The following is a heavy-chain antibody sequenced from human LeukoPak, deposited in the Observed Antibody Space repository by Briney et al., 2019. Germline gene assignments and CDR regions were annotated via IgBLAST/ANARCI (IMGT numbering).Heavy chain of an antibody. CDR1: GGSFSGYY. V-gene: IGHV4-34*01. J-gene: IGHJ5*02. D-gene: IGHD6-19*01. CDR3: ARDPSGWTRNWFDP. CDR2: INHSGST. Sequence: SETLSLTCAVYGGSFSGYYWSWLRQPPGKGLEWIGEINHSGSTNYNPSLKSRVTISVDTSKNQSSLKLSSVTAADTAVYYCARDPSGWTRNWFDPWGQGTLVTVSS.